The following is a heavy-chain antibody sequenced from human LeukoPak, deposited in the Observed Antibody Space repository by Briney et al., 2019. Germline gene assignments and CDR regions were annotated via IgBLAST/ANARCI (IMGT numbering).Heavy chain of an antibody. CDR1: GGSISSSSYY. CDR3: ARVVGRGSSWTGADY. CDR2: IYYSGST. D-gene: IGHD6-13*01. Sequence: SETLSLTCTVSGGSISSSSYYWGWIRQPPGKGLEWIGSIYYSGSTYYNPSLKSRVTISVDTSKNQFSLKLSSVTAADAAVYYCARVVGRGSSWTGADYWGQGTLVTVSS. J-gene: IGHJ4*02. V-gene: IGHV4-39*07.